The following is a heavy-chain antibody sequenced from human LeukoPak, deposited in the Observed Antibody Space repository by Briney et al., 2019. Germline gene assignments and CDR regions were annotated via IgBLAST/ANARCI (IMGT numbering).Heavy chain of an antibody. CDR3: ARAPPAGIAAAGTLFFDY. CDR1: GFTFSSYA. J-gene: IGHJ4*02. D-gene: IGHD6-13*01. CDR2: ISYDGSNK. V-gene: IGHV3-30-3*01. Sequence: GRSLRLSCAASGFTFSSYAMHWVRQAPGKGLEWVPVISYDGSNKYYADSVKGRFTISRDNSKNTLYLQMNSLRAEDTAVYYCARAPPAGIAAAGTLFFDYWGQGTLVTVSS.